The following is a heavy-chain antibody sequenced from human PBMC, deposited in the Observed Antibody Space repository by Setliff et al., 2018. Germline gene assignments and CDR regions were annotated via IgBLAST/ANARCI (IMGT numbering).Heavy chain of an antibody. V-gene: IGHV7-4-1*02. CDR2: INTRTGNP. CDR1: GYTLTTYF. CDR3: ATGSLVAAGTGH. Sequence: ASVKVSCKASGYTLTTYFMDWVRQAPGQGLEWMGYINTRTGNPMYAQGFTGRFVFSLDPSVSTAYLQISSLKAEDTALYYCATGSLVAAGTGHWGQGTLVTVSS. D-gene: IGHD6-13*01. J-gene: IGHJ4*02.